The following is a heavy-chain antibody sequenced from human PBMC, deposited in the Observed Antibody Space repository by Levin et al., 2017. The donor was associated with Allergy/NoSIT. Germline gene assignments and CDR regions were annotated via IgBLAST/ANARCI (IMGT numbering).Heavy chain of an antibody. CDR1: GFTFSNYA. J-gene: IGHJ4*02. Sequence: QAGGSLRLSCSASGFTFSNYAMHWVRQAPGKGLEYVSAIRNNGGTTYYTDSVKGRFTISRDNSKNTLYLQMSSLRPEDTAVYYCVKARESFYDSRSDYWGQGTLVTVSS. V-gene: IGHV3-64D*06. CDR3: VKARESFYDSRSDY. D-gene: IGHD3-22*01. CDR2: IRNNGGTT.